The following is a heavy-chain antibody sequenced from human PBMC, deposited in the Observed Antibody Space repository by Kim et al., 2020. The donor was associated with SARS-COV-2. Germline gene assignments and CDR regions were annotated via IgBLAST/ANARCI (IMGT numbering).Heavy chain of an antibody. J-gene: IGHJ4*02. Sequence: GGSLRLSCAASGFTFSSYSMNWVRQAPGKGLEWVSSISSSSSYIYYADSVKGRFTISRDNAKNSLYLQMNSLRAEDTAVYYCARAWSSGYYHWGFDYWGQGTLVTVSS. CDR3: ARAWSSGYYHWGFDY. D-gene: IGHD3-22*01. CDR1: GFTFSSYS. V-gene: IGHV3-21*01. CDR2: ISSSSSYI.